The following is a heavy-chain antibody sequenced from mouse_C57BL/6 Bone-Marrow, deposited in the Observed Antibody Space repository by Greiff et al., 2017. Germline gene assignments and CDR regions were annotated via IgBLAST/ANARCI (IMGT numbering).Heavy chain of an antibody. CDR3: TGGLLTGV. Sequence: VQLQQSGAELVRPGASVKLSCTASGFNIKDDYMHWVKQRPEQGLEWIGWIDPENGDTEYASKFQGKATITAGTSSNTAYLQLSSLTSEDTAVYYCTGGLLTGVWGTGTTVTVSS. CDR1: GFNIKDDY. V-gene: IGHV14-4*01. D-gene: IGHD2-3*01. CDR2: IDPENGDT. J-gene: IGHJ1*03.